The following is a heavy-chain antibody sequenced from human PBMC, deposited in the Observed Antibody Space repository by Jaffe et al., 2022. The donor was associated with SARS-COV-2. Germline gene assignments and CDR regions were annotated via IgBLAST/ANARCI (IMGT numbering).Heavy chain of an antibody. CDR2: IIPIFGTA. CDR1: GGTFSSYA. D-gene: IGHD2-2*01. CDR3: ARGGGSYCSSTSCYGAYYYYMDV. Sequence: QVQLVQSGAEVKKPGSSVKVSCKASGGTFSSYAISWVRQAPGQGLEWMGGIIPIFGTANYAQKFQGRVTITADESTSTAYMELSSLRSEDTAVYYCARGGGSYCSSTSCYGAYYYYMDVWGKGTTVTVSS. V-gene: IGHV1-69*01. J-gene: IGHJ6*03.